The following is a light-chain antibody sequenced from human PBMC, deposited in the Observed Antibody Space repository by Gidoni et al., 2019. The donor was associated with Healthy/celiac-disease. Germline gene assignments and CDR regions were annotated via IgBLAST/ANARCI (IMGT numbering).Light chain of an antibody. V-gene: IGKV3-15*01. CDR3: QQYKNWPPLT. J-gene: IGKJ4*01. CDR2: GAS. Sequence: EIVMTPSPATLSVSPGERATLSCRASQSVSSNLAWYQQKPGQAPRLLIYGASTRATGIPARFSGSGSGTEFTRTISSLQSEDFAVYYCQQYKNWPPLTFGGGTKVEIK. CDR1: QSVSSN.